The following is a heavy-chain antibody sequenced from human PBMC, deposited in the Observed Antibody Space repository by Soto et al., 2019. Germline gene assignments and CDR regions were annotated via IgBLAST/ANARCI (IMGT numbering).Heavy chain of an antibody. J-gene: IGHJ4*02. V-gene: IGHV4-30-4*08. D-gene: IGHD2-15*01. CDR1: GGSISGDYY. Sequence: SETLSLTCSVSGGSISGDYYWSWIRQSPEKGLEWIGYIYYSGSSYSNPALQSRLSMSLDTSKNQFSLKLRSVTAADTAVYYCARGGARWPCYFDSWGQGALVTVSS. CDR3: ARGGARWPCYFDS. CDR2: IYYSGSS.